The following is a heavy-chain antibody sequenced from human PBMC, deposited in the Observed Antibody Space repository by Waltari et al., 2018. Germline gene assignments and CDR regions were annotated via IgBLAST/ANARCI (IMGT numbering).Heavy chain of an antibody. CDR2: SDPSGGGK. CDR3: ARAGTTLIWGVAE. Sequence: QVQLVQSGAEVKRPGASVKVSCKASGYTFTDYSMHWVRQPPGQGLEWMGKSDPSGGGKNSTKKFPDGVTMTRDASANTVYMELSSLRSEDTAVYYCARAGTTLIWGVAEWGQGTLVTVSS. V-gene: IGHV1-46*01. D-gene: IGHD3-10*01. CDR1: GYTFTDYS. J-gene: IGHJ4*02.